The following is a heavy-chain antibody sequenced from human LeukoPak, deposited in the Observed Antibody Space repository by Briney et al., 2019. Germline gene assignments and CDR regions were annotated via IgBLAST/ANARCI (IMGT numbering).Heavy chain of an antibody. V-gene: IGHV1-2*02. Sequence: ASVKVSFKTSGYTFTDYYMYWVRQAPGQGLERMGWINPNSGGTNYAQKFQGRVTLTRDTSVSTAYMDLSRLTSDDTAVYYCARAPGSVGYWGQGTLVTVSS. CDR3: ARAPGSVGY. J-gene: IGHJ4*02. CDR1: GYTFTDYY. CDR2: INPNSGGT. D-gene: IGHD1-14*01.